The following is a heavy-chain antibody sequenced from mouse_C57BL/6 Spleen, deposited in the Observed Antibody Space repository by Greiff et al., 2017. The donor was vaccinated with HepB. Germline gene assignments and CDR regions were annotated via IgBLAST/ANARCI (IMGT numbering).Heavy chain of an antibody. V-gene: IGHV1-26*01. D-gene: IGHD1-1*01. J-gene: IGHJ4*01. CDR1: GYTFTDYY. CDR2: INPNNGGT. Sequence: EVQLQQSGPELVKPGASVKISCKASGYTFTDYYMNWVKQSHGKSLEWIGDINPNNGGTSYNQKFKGKATLTVDKSSSTAYMELRSLTSEDAAVYYCASGVPYGSSPYYAMDYWGQGTSVTVSS. CDR3: ASGVPYGSSPYYAMDY.